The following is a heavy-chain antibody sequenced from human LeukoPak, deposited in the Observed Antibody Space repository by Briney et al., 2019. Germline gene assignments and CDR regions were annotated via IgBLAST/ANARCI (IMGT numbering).Heavy chain of an antibody. J-gene: IGHJ4*02. Sequence: SVKVSCKASGDTFSRYGISWVRQAPGQGLEWMGGIIPLFGTANYAQKFQGRVTITADESTSTVYMELNSPRFEDTAVYYCAREWNYETNGYFFYYWGQGTLVTVSS. V-gene: IGHV1-69*13. CDR3: AREWNYETNGYFFYY. CDR2: IIPLFGTA. CDR1: GDTFSRYG. D-gene: IGHD3-22*01.